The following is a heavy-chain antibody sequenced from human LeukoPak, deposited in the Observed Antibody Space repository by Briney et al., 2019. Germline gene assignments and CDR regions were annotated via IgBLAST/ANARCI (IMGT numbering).Heavy chain of an antibody. D-gene: IGHD3-10*01. CDR3: AKPRTRFGELGYYGMDV. V-gene: IGHV3-30*02. CDR1: GFTFSSYG. J-gene: IGHJ6*02. Sequence: GGSLRLSCAASGFTFSSYGMHWVRQAPGKGLEWVAFIRYDGSNKYYADSVKGRFTISRDNSKNTLYLQMNSLRAEDTAVYYCAKPRTRFGELGYYGMDVWGQGTTVTVSS. CDR2: IRYDGSNK.